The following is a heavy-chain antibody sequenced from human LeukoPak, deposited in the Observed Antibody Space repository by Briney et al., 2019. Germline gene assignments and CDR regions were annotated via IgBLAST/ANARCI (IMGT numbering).Heavy chain of an antibody. D-gene: IGHD4-17*01. CDR1: GFTFSSYA. J-gene: IGHJ4*02. Sequence: GGSLRLSCAASGFTFSSYAMSWVRQAPGKGLEWVSAISGSGGSTYYADSVKGRFTISRDNAKNSLYLQMNSLRDEDTAVYYCARAPGHMTTVPDYWGQGTLVTVSS. CDR2: ISGSGGST. V-gene: IGHV3-23*01. CDR3: ARAPGHMTTVPDY.